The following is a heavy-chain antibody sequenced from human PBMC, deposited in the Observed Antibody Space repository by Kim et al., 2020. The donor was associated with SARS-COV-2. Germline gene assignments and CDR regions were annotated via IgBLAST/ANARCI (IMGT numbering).Heavy chain of an antibody. D-gene: IGHD5-18*01. J-gene: IGHJ4*02. CDR3: ARDYGYGFDD. V-gene: IGHV3-48*02. Sequence: GGSLRLSCAASGFTFSSYSMNWVRQAPGKGLEWVSYIGSRGSTIYYADSVKGRLTISRDDAKNSLYLQMNSLRDEDTAVYYCARDYGYGFDDWGQGTLVTVSS. CDR2: IGSRGSTI. CDR1: GFTFSSYS.